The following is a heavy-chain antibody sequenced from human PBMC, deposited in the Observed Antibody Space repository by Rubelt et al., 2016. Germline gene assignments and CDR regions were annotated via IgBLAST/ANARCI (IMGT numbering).Heavy chain of an antibody. CDR1: GGSFSGYY. CDR3: ARVWYAAAGTGAFDY. CDR2: INHSGST. Sequence: QVQLQQWGAGLLKPSETLSLTCAVYGGSFSGYYWSWIRQPPGKGLEWIGEINHSGSTNYNPSPKGGVTISVDTAKNQFSLKLSAVTAAETAVYYCARVWYAAAGTGAFDYWGQGTLVTVSS. J-gene: IGHJ4*02. D-gene: IGHD6-13*01. V-gene: IGHV4-34*01.